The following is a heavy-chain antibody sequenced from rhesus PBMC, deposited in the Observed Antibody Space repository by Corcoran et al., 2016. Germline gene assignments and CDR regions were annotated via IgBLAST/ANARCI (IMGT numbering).Heavy chain of an antibody. CDR3: ASFGGNPDY. V-gene: IGHV4-169*02. CDR2: IYGSGSST. CDR1: GGSISSSY. Sequence: QLQLQESGPGLVKPSETLSVTCAVSGGSISSSYWSWLRQAPGKGLEWIGYIYGSGSSTNSNPSLKSRVTLSVDTSKNQLSLKLSSVTAADTAVYYCASFGGNPDYWGQGVLVTVSS. D-gene: IGHD1-44*01. J-gene: IGHJ4*01.